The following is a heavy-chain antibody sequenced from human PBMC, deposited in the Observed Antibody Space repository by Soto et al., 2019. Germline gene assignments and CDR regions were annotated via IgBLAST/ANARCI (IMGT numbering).Heavy chain of an antibody. CDR3: ARDTYYYVSSDYFSADAFDI. CDR2: ISNDGSST. CDR1: GFTSSSYW. D-gene: IGHD3-22*01. Sequence: EVQLVESGGGLVQPGGSLRLSCAASGFTSSSYWIHWVRQAPGKGLVWVSRISNDGSSTNYADSVKGRFTITRDNAKKTVYLQMKSLIAEDTAVYYCARDTYYYVSSDYFSADAFDIWGQGTMVTVSS. V-gene: IGHV3-74*01. J-gene: IGHJ3*02.